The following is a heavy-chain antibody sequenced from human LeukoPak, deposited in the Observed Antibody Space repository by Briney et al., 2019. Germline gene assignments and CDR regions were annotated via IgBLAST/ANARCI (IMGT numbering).Heavy chain of an antibody. CDR1: GGSFSGYY. J-gene: IGHJ6*02. V-gene: IGHV4-34*01. D-gene: IGHD2-21*02. CDR3: TRQEAATATSFYGMDV. Sequence: PSETLSLTCAVYGGSFSGYYWSWIRQPPGKGLEWLGEINHSGSTNYNPSLKSRVTISLDTSKNQLSLKLSSVTAADTAVYYCTRQEAATATSFYGMDVWGLGTTVTVSS. CDR2: INHSGST.